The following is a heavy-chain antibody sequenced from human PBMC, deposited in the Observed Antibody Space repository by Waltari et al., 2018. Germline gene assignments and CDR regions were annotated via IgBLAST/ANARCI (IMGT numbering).Heavy chain of an antibody. CDR3: AKDEGARLAPTFGMDA. V-gene: IGHV3-23*01. CDR1: GFPFSTYT. Sequence: EMQLLESGGALVQPGGSLRLSCAASGFPFSTYTMNWVRQAPGQGLEGVAVMTASGLMDYGDSVKGRFISSRDNSKNTLYLEMYRLRVEDTARYYCAKDEGARLAPTFGMDAWGQGTTVIVSS. J-gene: IGHJ6*02. CDR2: MTASGLM. D-gene: IGHD3-3*01.